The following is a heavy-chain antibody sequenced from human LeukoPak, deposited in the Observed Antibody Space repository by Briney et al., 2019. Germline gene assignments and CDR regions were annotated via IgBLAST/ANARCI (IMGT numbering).Heavy chain of an antibody. CDR3: ARWYKGSWFGMDYYYYGMDV. CDR2: IWYDGSNK. D-gene: IGHD6-13*01. J-gene: IGHJ6*02. CDR1: GFTFSSYG. V-gene: IGHV3-33*01. Sequence: GGSLRLSCAGSGFTFSSYGMRWVRQAPGKGLEWVAVIWYDGSNKYYADSVKGRFTISRDNSKNTLYLQMNSLRAEDTAVYYCARWYKGSWFGMDYYYYGMDVWGQGTTVTVSS.